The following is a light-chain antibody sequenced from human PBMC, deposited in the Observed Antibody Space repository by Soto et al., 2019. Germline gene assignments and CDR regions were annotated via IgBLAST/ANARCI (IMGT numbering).Light chain of an antibody. CDR1: SSDVGGYNY. CDR2: GVS. J-gene: IGLJ1*01. V-gene: IGLV2-14*01. CDR3: ISYTTSVTYV. Sequence: SSLTQPASVSGSPGQSITTSCPGTSSDVGGYNYVSWYQQHPGKAPKLMISGVSNQPSGVSNRFSGSKSGNTASLTISGLQTEDGADYYCISYTTSVTYVFGTGTKVTVL.